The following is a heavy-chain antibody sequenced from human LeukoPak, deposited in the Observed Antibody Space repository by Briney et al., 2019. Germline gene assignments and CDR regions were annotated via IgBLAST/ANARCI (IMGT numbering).Heavy chain of an antibody. Sequence: AGGSLRLSCAASGFTVSTNYMSWVRQAPGEGLEWVSVIYSGGSTFYADSVKGRFTISRDNSKNTLYLQMNSLRAGDTAVYYCARDQGGRYFDYWGQGTLVTVSS. CDR2: IYSGGST. V-gene: IGHV3-53*01. J-gene: IGHJ4*02. D-gene: IGHD1-26*01. CDR3: ARDQGGRYFDY. CDR1: GFTVSTNY.